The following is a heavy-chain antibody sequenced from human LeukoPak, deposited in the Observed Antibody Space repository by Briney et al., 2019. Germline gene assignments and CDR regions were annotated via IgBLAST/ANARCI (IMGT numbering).Heavy chain of an antibody. Sequence: PSETLSLTCTVSGGSISSYYWSWIRQPPGKGLEWIGYIYYSGSTNYNPSLKSRVTISVDTSKNQFSLKLSSVTAAGTAVYYCARAYAGEVRVYWYFDLWGRGTLVTVSS. V-gene: IGHV4-59*08. CDR3: ARAYAGEVRVYWYFDL. J-gene: IGHJ2*01. CDR1: GGSISSYY. D-gene: IGHD3-10*01. CDR2: IYYSGST.